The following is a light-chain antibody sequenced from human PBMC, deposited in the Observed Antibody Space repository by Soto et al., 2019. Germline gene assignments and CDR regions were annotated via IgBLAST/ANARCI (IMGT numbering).Light chain of an antibody. CDR2: ANS. Sequence: QSVLTQPPSVSGAPGQRITIYCTGSTSNIGAGYDVHWYQQLPGTAPKLLIYANSNRPSGVPDRFSGSKSGTSASLAITGLQADDEADYYCQSYDSSLSGSEVFGGGTKVTVL. V-gene: IGLV1-40*01. CDR1: TSNIGAGYD. CDR3: QSYDSSLSGSEV. J-gene: IGLJ2*01.